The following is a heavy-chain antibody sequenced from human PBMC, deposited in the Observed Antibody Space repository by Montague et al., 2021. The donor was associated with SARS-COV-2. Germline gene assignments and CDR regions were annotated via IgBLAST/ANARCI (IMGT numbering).Heavy chain of an antibody. D-gene: IGHD5-18*01. CDR1: GGSFSPYY. J-gene: IGHJ6*02. Sequence: SETLSLTCAAYGGSFSPYYWAWIRQSPGKGLEWIGNIDHSGNTNYNPSLKSRVSISVDTSKNQFSLKLSSVTAADTAVYYCASQEVDTAMDRNYYYYGMDVWGQGTTVTVSS. CDR2: IDHSGNT. V-gene: IGHV4-34*01. CDR3: ASQEVDTAMDRNYYYYGMDV.